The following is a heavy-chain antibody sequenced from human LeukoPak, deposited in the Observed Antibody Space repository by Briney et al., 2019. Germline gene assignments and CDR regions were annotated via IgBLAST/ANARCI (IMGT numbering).Heavy chain of an antibody. CDR3: ARDDGAAAGSSDY. V-gene: IGHV1-69*04. J-gene: IGHJ4*02. CDR1: GGTFSSYA. CDR2: IIPIFGIA. Sequence: SVKVSCKASGGTFSSYAISWVRQAPGQGLEWMGRIIPIFGIANYAQKFQGRVTITADKSTSTAYMELISLRSEDTAVYYCARDDGAAAGSSDYWGQGTLVTVSS. D-gene: IGHD6-13*01.